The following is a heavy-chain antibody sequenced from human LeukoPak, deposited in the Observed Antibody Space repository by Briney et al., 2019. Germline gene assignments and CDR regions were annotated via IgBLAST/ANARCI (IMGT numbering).Heavy chain of an antibody. CDR3: ARDYTAMGG. Sequence: SETLSLTCTVSGGSISSSSYYWGWIRQPPGKGLEWIGSIYYSGSTYYNPSLRSRVTISVDTSKNQFSLKLSSVTAADTAVYYCARDYTAMGGWGQGTLVTVSS. J-gene: IGHJ4*02. D-gene: IGHD5-18*01. CDR2: IYYSGST. CDR1: GGSISSSSYY. V-gene: IGHV4-39*07.